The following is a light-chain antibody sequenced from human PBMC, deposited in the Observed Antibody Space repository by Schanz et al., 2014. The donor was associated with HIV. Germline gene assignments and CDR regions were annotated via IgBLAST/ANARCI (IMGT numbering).Light chain of an antibody. CDR1: SSNIGAGFD. J-gene: IGLJ3*02. Sequence: QSVLTQPPSVSGAPGQRVTISCTGSSSNIGAGFDVHWYQQLPGTAPKLLIYGNTNRPSGVPDRFSGSKSGNTASLTVSGLQAEDEADYYCSSYAGSSWVFGGGTKLTVL. V-gene: IGLV1-40*01. CDR2: GNT. CDR3: SSYAGSSWV.